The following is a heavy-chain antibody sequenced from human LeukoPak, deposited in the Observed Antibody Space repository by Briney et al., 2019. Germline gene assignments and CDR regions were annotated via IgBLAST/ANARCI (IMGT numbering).Heavy chain of an antibody. CDR2: INTNTGNP. Sequence: ASVKVSCKASGYTFTSYAMNWVRQAPGQGLEWMGWINTNTGNPTYAQGFTGRFVFSLDTSVSTAYLQISSLKAEDTAVYYCARESSLGYCSGGSCLYPLFFDIWGQGTMVTVSS. CDR3: ARESSLGYCSGGSCLYPLFFDI. V-gene: IGHV7-4-1*02. D-gene: IGHD2-15*01. J-gene: IGHJ3*02. CDR1: GYTFTSYA.